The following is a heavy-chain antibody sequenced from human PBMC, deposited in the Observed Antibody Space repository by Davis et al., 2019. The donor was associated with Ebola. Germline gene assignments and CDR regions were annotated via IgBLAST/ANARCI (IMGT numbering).Heavy chain of an antibody. V-gene: IGHV3-21*01. Sequence: GESLKISCAASGFTFSSYSMNWVRQAPGKGLEWVSSISSSSSYVYYADSVKGRFTISRDNAKNSLYLRMNSLRAEDTAVYYCARVELADDYVWGSYRYIDGSDGAFDIWGQETMVTVSS. CDR1: GFTFSSYS. J-gene: IGHJ3*02. D-gene: IGHD3-16*02. CDR2: ISSSSSYV. CDR3: ARVELADDYVWGSYRYIDGSDGAFDI.